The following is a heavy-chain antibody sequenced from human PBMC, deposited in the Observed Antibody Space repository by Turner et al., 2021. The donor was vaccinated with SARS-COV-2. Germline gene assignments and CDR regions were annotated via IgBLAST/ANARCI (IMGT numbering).Heavy chain of an antibody. Sequence: EVQLVESGGGLVQPGGSLRLSCSASGFTFSSYAMHWVRQDPGKGLEYVSAISSHGGSTYYADSVKGRFAITTDNAKNTQQRQMISLRAEDTAVYYCVKEWVPVGVTRSNWLDPWGQGTLVSVSS. V-gene: IGHV3-64D*06. J-gene: IGHJ5*02. CDR1: GFTFSSYA. CDR2: ISSHGGST. D-gene: IGHD1-26*01. CDR3: VKEWVPVGVTRSNWLDP.